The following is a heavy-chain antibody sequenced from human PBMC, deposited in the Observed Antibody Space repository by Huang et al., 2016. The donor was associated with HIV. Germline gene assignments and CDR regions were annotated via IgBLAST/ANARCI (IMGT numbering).Heavy chain of an antibody. CDR1: GDSISSSSYY. CDR3: ARRRGYFYYMDV. CDR2: IVHTGTT. Sequence: QLQLQESGPGLVKPSETLSLTCNVSGDSISSSSYYWGWIRQRPGKGLEWIGTIVHTGTTHYNPSLTSRLDMSIDTSKNQFSLKLTSATAADTAVYYCARRRGYFYYMDVWGQGTTVTVSS. J-gene: IGHJ6*03. V-gene: IGHV4-39*01. D-gene: IGHD3-10*01.